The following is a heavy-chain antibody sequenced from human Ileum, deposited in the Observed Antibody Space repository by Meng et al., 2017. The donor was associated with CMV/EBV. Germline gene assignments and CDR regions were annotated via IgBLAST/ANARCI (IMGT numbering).Heavy chain of an antibody. J-gene: IGHJ4*02. V-gene: IGHV4-34*01. CDR3: AREPPFVPADS. CDR2: VSHSGVT. D-gene: IGHD2-21*01. CDR1: GGSFSGYY. Sequence: QQWGGGLLKPSETLSLTCAVYGGSFSGYYWSWIRQPPGKGLEWIAEVSHSGVTNYNPSLKSRVTISIDTSKNQFSLHLSSVTAADTAVYYCAREPPFVPADSWGQGTLVTVSS.